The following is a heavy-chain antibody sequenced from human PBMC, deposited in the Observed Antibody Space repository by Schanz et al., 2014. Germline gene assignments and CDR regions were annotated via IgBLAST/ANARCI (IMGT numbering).Heavy chain of an antibody. Sequence: QVQLVQSGAEVKKPGSSVKVSCKASGGTFSTYTISWVRQAPGQGLEWMGRIIPILGIANYAQKFQGRVTITADKSTFTAYMELSSLRSEDAAVYYCARDGDFDYWGQGTLVTVSS. J-gene: IGHJ4*02. CDR1: GGTFSTYT. CDR2: IIPILGIA. CDR3: ARDGDFDY. V-gene: IGHV1-69*08.